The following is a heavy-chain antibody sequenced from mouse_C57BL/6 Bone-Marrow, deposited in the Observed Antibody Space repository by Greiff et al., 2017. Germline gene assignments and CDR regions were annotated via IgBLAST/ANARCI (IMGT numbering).Heavy chain of an antibody. CDR1: GYTFTSYW. J-gene: IGHJ3*01. CDR3: ARRGTAQATWFAY. CDR2: IDPSDSYT. Sequence: VQLQQPGAELVMPGASVKLSCKASGYTFTSYWMHWVKQRPGQGLEWIGEIDPSDSYTNYNQKFKGKSTLTVDTSSSTAYMQLSSLTSEDSAVYYCARRGTAQATWFAYWGQGTLVTVSA. V-gene: IGHV1-69*01. D-gene: IGHD3-2*02.